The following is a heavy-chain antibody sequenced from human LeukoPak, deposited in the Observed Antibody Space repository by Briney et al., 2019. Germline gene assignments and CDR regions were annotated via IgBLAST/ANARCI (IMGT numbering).Heavy chain of an antibody. D-gene: IGHD3-3*01. CDR2: ISGSGGST. J-gene: IGHJ4*02. Sequence: GGSLRLSCAASGFTSSSYAMSWVRQAPGKGLEWVSAISGSGGSTYYADSVKGRFTISRDNSKNTLCLQMNSLRAEDTAVYYCARESDRHHDLWSGYLALDYWGQGTRVTVSS. CDR1: GFTSSSYA. V-gene: IGHV3-23*01. CDR3: ARESDRHHDLWSGYLALDY.